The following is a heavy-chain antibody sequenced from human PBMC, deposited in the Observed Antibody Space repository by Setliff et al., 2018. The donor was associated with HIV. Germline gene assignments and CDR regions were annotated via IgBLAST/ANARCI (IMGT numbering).Heavy chain of an antibody. CDR2: IYHSGRT. CDR1: GGSISSLY. Sequence: SETLSLTCAVSGGSISSLYWTWIRQAPGKGLEWIGYIYHSGRTNYNPSLKSRVTISLETSKNQFSLKLRSVTAADTAVCYCAREGGYYDSSGYPVGWFDPWGQGTLVTVSS. V-gene: IGHV4-59*11. J-gene: IGHJ5*02. CDR3: AREGGYYDSSGYPVGWFDP. D-gene: IGHD3-22*01.